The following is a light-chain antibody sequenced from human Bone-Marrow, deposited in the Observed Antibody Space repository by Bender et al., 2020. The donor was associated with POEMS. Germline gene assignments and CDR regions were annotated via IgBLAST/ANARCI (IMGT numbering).Light chain of an antibody. CDR2: GND. V-gene: IGLV1-44*01. Sequence: QSVLTQPPSASRTPGQRVTISCSGSSSNIGGNAVNSWQHLPGTAPQLLIYGNDQRPSGVPDRFSGSKSGTSASLAISGLQSEDEADYFCSAWDGILNGWVFGGGTELTVL. J-gene: IGLJ3*02. CDR1: SSNIGGNA. CDR3: SAWDGILNGWV.